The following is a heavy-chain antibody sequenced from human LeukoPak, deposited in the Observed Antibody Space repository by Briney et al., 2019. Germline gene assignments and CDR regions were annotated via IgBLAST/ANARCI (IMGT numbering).Heavy chain of an antibody. D-gene: IGHD6-6*01. CDR2: ISYDGSNK. J-gene: IGHJ4*02. Sequence: GGSLRLSCAASGFTFSSYAMHWVRQAPGKGLEWVAVISYDGSNKYYADSVKGRFTISRGNSKNTLYLQMNSLRAEDTAVYYCAREAYSSSSAFDYWGQGTLVTVSS. CDR1: GFTFSSYA. V-gene: IGHV3-30-3*01. CDR3: AREAYSSSSAFDY.